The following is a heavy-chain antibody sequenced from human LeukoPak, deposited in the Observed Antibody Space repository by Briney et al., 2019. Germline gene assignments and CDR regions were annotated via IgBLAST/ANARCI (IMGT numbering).Heavy chain of an antibody. Sequence: GASVKVSCKASGYTFTGYYMHWVRQAPGQGLEWMGWINPNSGGTNYAQKFQGRVTMTRDTSTSTVYMELSSLRSEDTAVYYCARGQNDYGDANYYYYYMDVWGKGTTVTISS. CDR2: INPNSGGT. CDR3: ARGQNDYGDANYYYYYMDV. V-gene: IGHV1-2*02. D-gene: IGHD4-17*01. J-gene: IGHJ6*03. CDR1: GYTFTGYY.